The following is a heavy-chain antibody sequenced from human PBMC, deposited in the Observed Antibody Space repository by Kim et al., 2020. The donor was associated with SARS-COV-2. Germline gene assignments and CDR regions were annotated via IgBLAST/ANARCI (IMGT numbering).Heavy chain of an antibody. CDR1: GGSISSDNYY. J-gene: IGHJ6*02. V-gene: IGHV4-61*02. CDR3: ARERLITMVRGVIHYYYGVDV. D-gene: IGHD3-10*01. CDR2: IYTSGST. Sequence: SETLSLTCTVSGGSISSDNYYWSWIRQPAGKGLEWIVRIYTSGSTNYNPSLKTLVTISVDTSKIQFSLKLTSVTAADTAVYYCARERLITMVRGVIHYYYGVDVWGRGTRVTVSS.